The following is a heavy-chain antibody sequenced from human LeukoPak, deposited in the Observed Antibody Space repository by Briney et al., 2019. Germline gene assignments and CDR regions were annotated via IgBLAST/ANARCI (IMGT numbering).Heavy chain of an antibody. CDR2: ISPSGYST. J-gene: IGHJ4*02. V-gene: IGHV1-46*01. Sequence: ASVKVSCKASGHTFTSYYMHWVRQAPGQGLEWMGMISPSGYSTSYAQTFQGRVTMTRDTSTSTVYVELSSLRPEDTAVYYCARGRGSGSYQEYHFDYWGQGSLVTVSS. CDR3: ARGRGSGSYQEYHFDY. CDR1: GHTFTSYY. D-gene: IGHD3-10*01.